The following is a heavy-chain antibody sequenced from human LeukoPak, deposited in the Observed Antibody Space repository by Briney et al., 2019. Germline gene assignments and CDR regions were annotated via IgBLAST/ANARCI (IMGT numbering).Heavy chain of an antibody. D-gene: IGHD6-13*01. J-gene: IGHJ5*02. CDR1: GGTFSSYA. CDR2: IIPIFGTA. Sequence: ASVKVSCKASGGTFSSYAISWVRQAPGQGLEWMGGIIPIFGTANYAQEFQGRVTITADESTSTAYMELSSLRSEDTAVYYCARVYSSSWYDWFDPWGQGTLVTVSS. V-gene: IGHV1-69*13. CDR3: ARVYSSSWYDWFDP.